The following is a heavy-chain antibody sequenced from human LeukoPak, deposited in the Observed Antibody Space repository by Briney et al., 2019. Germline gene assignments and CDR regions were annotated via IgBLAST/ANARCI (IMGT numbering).Heavy chain of an antibody. CDR3: VLAAPGLNWFDP. V-gene: IGHV1-46*01. Sequence: ASVKVSCKASGYTFTSYYMHWVRQAPGQGLEWMGIINPSGGSTSYAQKFQGRVTMTRDTSTSTVYMELSSLRSEDTAVYYCVLAAPGLNWFDPWGQGTLVTVSS. J-gene: IGHJ5*02. D-gene: IGHD6-13*01. CDR1: GYTFTSYY. CDR2: INPSGGST.